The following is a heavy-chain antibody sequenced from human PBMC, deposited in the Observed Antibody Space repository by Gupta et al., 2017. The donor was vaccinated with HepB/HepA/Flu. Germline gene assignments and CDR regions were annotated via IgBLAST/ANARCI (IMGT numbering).Heavy chain of an antibody. CDR2: IRQDGNEV. Sequence: EVQLVESGGGLVPPGGSLRLSCAASRFPFSSHWMNGARQSPGKGLEWLANIRQDGNEVHYVDSVKGRFTISRDNAKNSLYLQMNSLTAEDTAVYYCWRGDVWGKGTTVTGSS. V-gene: IGHV3-7*01. J-gene: IGHJ6*04. CDR1: RFPFSSHW. CDR3: WRGDV.